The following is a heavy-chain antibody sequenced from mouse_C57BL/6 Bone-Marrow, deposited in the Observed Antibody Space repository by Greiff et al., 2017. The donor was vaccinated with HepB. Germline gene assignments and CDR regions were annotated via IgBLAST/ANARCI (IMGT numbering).Heavy chain of an antibody. J-gene: IGHJ3*01. Sequence: QVQLQQPGAELVKPGASVKLSCKASGYTFTSYWMHWVKQRPGRGLGWIGRIDPNSGGTKYNEKFKSKATLTVDKPSSTAYMQLSSLTSEDSAVYYCARGDGYYDGSSYAWLAYGGQGTLVTVSA. CDR3: ARGDGYYDGSSYAWLAY. CDR2: IDPNSGGT. V-gene: IGHV1-72*01. D-gene: IGHD1-1*01. CDR1: GYTFTSYW.